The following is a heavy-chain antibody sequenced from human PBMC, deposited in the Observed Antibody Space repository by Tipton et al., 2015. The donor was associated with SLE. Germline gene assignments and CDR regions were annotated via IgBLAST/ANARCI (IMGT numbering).Heavy chain of an antibody. J-gene: IGHJ4*02. CDR3: ATALVVQGVIIGFDY. V-gene: IGHV4-39*07. Sequence: TLSLTCTVSGGSISCFYWGWIRQPPGKGLEWIGSMYYGGSTYYNPSLKSRITTSGDTSKNQWSLQLTSVTAADTAVYYCATALVVQGVIIGFDYWGQGTLVTVSS. D-gene: IGHD3-10*01. CDR2: MYYGGST. CDR1: GGSISCFY.